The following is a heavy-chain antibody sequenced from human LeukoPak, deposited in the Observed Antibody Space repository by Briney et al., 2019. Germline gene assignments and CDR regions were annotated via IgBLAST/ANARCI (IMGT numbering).Heavy chain of an antibody. Sequence: NPSQTLSLTCTVSGGSISSGSYYWSWIRHPAGKGLEWIGYIYYSGRTNYNPSLKSRVTISVDTSKQQFSLKLSSVTAADTAVYYCARVPGFGELYGDYWGQGTLVTVSS. CDR3: ARVPGFGELYGDY. V-gene: IGHV4-61*10. CDR2: IYYSGRT. CDR1: GGSISSGSYY. D-gene: IGHD3-10*01. J-gene: IGHJ4*02.